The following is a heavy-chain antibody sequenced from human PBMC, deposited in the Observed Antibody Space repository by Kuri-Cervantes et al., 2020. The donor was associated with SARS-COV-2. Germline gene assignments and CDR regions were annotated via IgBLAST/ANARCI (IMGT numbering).Heavy chain of an antibody. CDR2: ISAYNGNT. V-gene: IGHV1-18*01. D-gene: IGHD1-1*01. J-gene: IGHJ3*02. CDR1: GYTFTSYG. CDR3: ASLNARTSDAFDI. Sequence: ASVKVSCKASGYTFTSYGISWVRQAPGQGLEWMGWISAYNGNTNYAQKFQGRVTMTRDTSISTAYMELSRLRSDDTAVYYCASLNARTSDAFDIWGQGTMVTVSS.